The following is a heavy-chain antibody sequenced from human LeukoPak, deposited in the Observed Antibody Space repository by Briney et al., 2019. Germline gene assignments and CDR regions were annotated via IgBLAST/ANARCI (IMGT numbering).Heavy chain of an antibody. V-gene: IGHV4-59*01. Sequence: SETLSLTCTVSGGSISSYYWSWIRQPPGKGLERIGYIYYSGSTNYNPSLKSRVTISVDTSKNQFSLKLSSVTAADTAVYYCARAEGVPAAHFDYWGQGTLVTVSS. CDR1: GGSISSYY. CDR3: ARAEGVPAAHFDY. D-gene: IGHD2-2*01. CDR2: IYYSGST. J-gene: IGHJ4*02.